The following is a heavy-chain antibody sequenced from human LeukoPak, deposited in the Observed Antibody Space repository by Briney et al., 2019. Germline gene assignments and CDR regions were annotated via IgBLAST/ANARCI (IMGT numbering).Heavy chain of an antibody. V-gene: IGHV3-7*03. CDR1: GFTFSSYW. CDR2: IKQDGSEK. D-gene: IGHD3-22*01. J-gene: IGHJ3*02. CDR3: ARDRVDYYDSSGYYYVGAFDI. Sequence: GGSLRLSCAASGFTFSSYWMSWVRQAPGKGLEWVANIKQDGSEKYYVDSVKGRFTISRDNAKNSLYLQMNSLRAEDTAVYYCARDRVDYYDSSGYYYVGAFDIWGQGTMVTVSS.